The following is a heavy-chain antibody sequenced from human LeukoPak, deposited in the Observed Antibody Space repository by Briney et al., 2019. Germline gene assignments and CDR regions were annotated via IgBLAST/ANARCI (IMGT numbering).Heavy chain of an antibody. D-gene: IGHD2-21*02. CDR2: ITGSSGRT. V-gene: IGHV3-23*01. Sequence: PGGSLRLSCAASGFTFSSYAMSWVRQAPGKGLEWVSAITGSSGRTYYADSVKGRFTISRDNSKNTLYLQMNSLRAEDTAVYYCAKISDGADFDYWGQGTLVTVSS. J-gene: IGHJ4*02. CDR1: GFTFSSYA. CDR3: AKISDGADFDY.